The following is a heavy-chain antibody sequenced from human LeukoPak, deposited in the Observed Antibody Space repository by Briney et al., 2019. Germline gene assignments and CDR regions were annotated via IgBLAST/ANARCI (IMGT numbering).Heavy chain of an antibody. CDR2: IKQDGSEK. D-gene: IGHD3-10*01. J-gene: IGHJ4*02. Sequence: PGGSLRLSCAASGFTFSSCWMSWVRQAPGKGLEWVANIKQDGSEKYYVDSVKGRFTISRDNAKNSLYLQMNSLRAEDTAVYYCARDFGGPDYWGQGTLVTVSS. V-gene: IGHV3-7*01. CDR3: ARDFGGPDY. CDR1: GFTFSSCW.